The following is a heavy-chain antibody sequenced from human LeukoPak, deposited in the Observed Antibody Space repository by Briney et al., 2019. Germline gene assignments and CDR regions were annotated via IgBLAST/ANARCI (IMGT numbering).Heavy chain of an antibody. CDR2: ISTTGGTT. D-gene: IGHD1-26*01. J-gene: IGHJ4*02. Sequence: GGSLRLSCAASGFTFSNFEMNWVRQAPGKGLEWVTAISTTGGTTYYADSVKGRFTISRDNSKNTLYLQMNSLRAEDTAVYYCAKRERVGTTIGHWGQGTLVTVSS. V-gene: IGHV3-23*01. CDR1: GFTFSNFE. CDR3: AKRERVGTTIGH.